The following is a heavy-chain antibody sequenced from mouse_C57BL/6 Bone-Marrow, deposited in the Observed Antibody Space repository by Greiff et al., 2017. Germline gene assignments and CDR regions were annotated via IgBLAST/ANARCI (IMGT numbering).Heavy chain of an antibody. CDR2: ISPRGGNT. D-gene: IGHD1-1*01. Sequence: QVQLQQSGAALARPGASVKLSCKASGYTFTSYGISWVQQTTGQGLEWIGEISPRGGNTYYNEKFKGKATLTADKSYSTAYMELRSLTSEDSAVYFCARWNYCGSSYGYWGQGTTLTVSS. V-gene: IGHV1-81*01. CDR1: GYTFTSYG. CDR3: ARWNYCGSSYGY. J-gene: IGHJ2*01.